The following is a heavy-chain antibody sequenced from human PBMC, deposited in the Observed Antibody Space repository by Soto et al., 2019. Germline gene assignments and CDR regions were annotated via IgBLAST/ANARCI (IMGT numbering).Heavy chain of an antibody. J-gene: IGHJ4*02. CDR1: GGSFSGYY. Sequence: SETLSLTCAVYGGSFSGYYWSWIRQPPGKGLEWIGEINHSGSTNYNPSLKSRVTISVDTSKNQFSLKLSSVTAADTAVYYCARGPITFGGVIVIFYFDYWGQGTLVTVSS. CDR2: INHSGST. V-gene: IGHV4-34*01. CDR3: ARGPITFGGVIVIFYFDY. D-gene: IGHD3-16*02.